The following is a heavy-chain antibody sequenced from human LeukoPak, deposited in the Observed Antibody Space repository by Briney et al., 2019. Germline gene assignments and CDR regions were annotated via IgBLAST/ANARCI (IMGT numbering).Heavy chain of an antibody. Sequence: SETLSLTCAVYGGSFSGYYWSWIRQPPGKGLEWIGEINHSGSTNCNPSLKSRVTISVDTSKYQFSLKLSSVTAADTAVYYCARGRNYYYYYYMDVWGKGTTVTVSS. CDR1: GGSFSGYY. D-gene: IGHD1-14*01. V-gene: IGHV4-34*01. CDR2: INHSGST. J-gene: IGHJ6*03. CDR3: ARGRNYYYYYYMDV.